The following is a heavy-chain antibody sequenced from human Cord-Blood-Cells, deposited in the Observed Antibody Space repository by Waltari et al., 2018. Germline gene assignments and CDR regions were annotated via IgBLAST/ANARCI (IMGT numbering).Heavy chain of an antibody. Sequence: QVQLVQSGAEVKKPGASVKVSCKASGYTFTSYGISWVRQAPGQGLEWMGWISAYNGNTNYAQKLQGRVTMTTDTSTSTAYMELRSLRSDDTAVYYCARDMGLHGDYDSSGYYYYWGQGTLVTVSS. CDR3: ARDMGLHGDYDSSGYYYY. CDR2: ISAYNGNT. J-gene: IGHJ4*02. V-gene: IGHV1-18*01. CDR1: GYTFTSYG. D-gene: IGHD3-22*01.